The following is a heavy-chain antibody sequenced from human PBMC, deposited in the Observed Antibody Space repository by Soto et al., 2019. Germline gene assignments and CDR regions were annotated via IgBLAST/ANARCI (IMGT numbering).Heavy chain of an antibody. CDR2: IIPIFCTA. CDR3: ARDLPPPAYCGGDCLYYYYGMDV. D-gene: IGHD2-21*02. Sequence: QVQLVQSGAEVKKPGSSVKVSCKASGGTFSSYAISWVRQAPGQGLEWMGGIIPIFCTANYAQKFQGRVTITADESTSTAYMELSSLRSEDTAVYYCARDLPPPAYCGGDCLYYYYGMDVWGQGTTVTVSS. V-gene: IGHV1-69*01. J-gene: IGHJ6*02. CDR1: GGTFSSYA.